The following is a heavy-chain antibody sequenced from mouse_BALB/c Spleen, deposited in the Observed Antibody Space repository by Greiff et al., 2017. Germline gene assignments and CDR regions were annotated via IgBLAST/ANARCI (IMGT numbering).Heavy chain of an antibody. CDR2: IRLKSNNYAT. CDR3: TRRGVVEDCFDY. V-gene: IGHV6-6*02. CDR1: GFTFSNYW. Sequence: EVMLVESGGGLVQPGGSMKLSCVASGFTFSNYWMNWVRQSPEKGLEWVAEIRLKSNNYATHYAESVKGRFTISRDDSKSRVYLQMNNLRAEDTGIYYCTRRGVVEDCFDYWGQGTTLTVSS. J-gene: IGHJ2*01. D-gene: IGHD1-1*01.